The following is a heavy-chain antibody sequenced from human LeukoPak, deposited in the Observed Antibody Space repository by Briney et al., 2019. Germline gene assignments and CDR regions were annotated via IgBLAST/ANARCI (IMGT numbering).Heavy chain of an antibody. D-gene: IGHD6-19*01. J-gene: IGHJ6*02. V-gene: IGHV4-59*01. CDR2: IYYSGST. Sequence: PSETLSLTCTVSGGSISSYYWSWIRQPPGKGLEWIGYIYYSGSTNYNPSLKSRVTISVDTSKNQFSLKLSSVTAADTAVYYCARDVAGTRYYYGMDVWGQGTTVTVSS. CDR1: GGSISSYY. CDR3: ARDVAGTRYYYGMDV.